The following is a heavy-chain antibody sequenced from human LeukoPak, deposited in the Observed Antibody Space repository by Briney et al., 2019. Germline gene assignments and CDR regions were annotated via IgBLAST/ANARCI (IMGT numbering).Heavy chain of an antibody. V-gene: IGHV3-30*18. Sequence: PGRSLRLSCAASGFTFSSYGMHWVRQAPGKGLEWVAVISYDGSNKYYADSVKGRFTISRDNSKNTLYLQMNSLRAEDTAVYYCAKDVSSWYDLGYYYYGMDVWGQGTTVTVSS. CDR1: GFTFSSYG. J-gene: IGHJ6*02. CDR3: AKDVSSWYDLGYYYYGMDV. CDR2: ISYDGSNK. D-gene: IGHD6-13*01.